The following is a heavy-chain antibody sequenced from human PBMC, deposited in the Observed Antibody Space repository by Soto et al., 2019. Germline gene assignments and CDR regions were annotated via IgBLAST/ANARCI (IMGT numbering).Heavy chain of an antibody. D-gene: IGHD5-12*01. V-gene: IGHV2-5*02. Sequence: SGPTLVNPTQTLTLTCTFSGFSLSTSGVGVGWIRQPPGKALEWLALIYWDDDKRYSPSLKSRLTITKDTSKNQVVLTMTNMDPVDTATYYCAHIPPMPGYSGYQLRANWFDPWGQGTLVTVSS. J-gene: IGHJ5*02. CDR2: IYWDDDK. CDR3: AHIPPMPGYSGYQLRANWFDP. CDR1: GFSLSTSGVG.